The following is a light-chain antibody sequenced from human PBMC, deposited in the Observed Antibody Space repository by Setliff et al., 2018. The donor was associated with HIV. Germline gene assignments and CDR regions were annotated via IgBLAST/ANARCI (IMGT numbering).Light chain of an antibody. Sequence: QSALTQPASVSGSPGQSVTISCTGTSSDVGTYNRVAWYQQTPGTAPKLMIYEVNNRPSGVPDRFSGSSSGNTASLTISGLQAEDEADYYCSSYASTSYGSSGTYVFGTGTRSPS. CDR1: SSDVGTYNR. CDR2: EVN. CDR3: SSYASTSYGSSGTYV. V-gene: IGLV2-18*02. J-gene: IGLJ1*01.